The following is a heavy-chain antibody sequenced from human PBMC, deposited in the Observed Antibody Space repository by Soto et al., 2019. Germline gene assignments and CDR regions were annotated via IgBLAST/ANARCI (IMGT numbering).Heavy chain of an antibody. CDR1: GGSISSYY. V-gene: IGHV4-59*08. J-gene: IGHJ4*02. CDR2: IYYSGST. D-gene: IGHD3-10*01. CDR3: ARHMYYYGTGIINGVDY. Sequence: SETLSLTCTVSGGSISSYYWSWIRQPPGKGLEWIGYIYYSGSTNYNPSLKSRVTISVDTSKKQFSLKLSSVTAADTAVYYCARHMYYYGTGIINGVDYWGQGTLVTVSS.